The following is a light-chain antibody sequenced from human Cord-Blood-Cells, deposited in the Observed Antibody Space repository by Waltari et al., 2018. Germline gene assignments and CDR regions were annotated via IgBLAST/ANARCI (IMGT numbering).Light chain of an antibody. J-gene: IGKJ2*01. Sequence: DIQMTQSPSSLSASVGDRVTITCLASQSISSYLNWYQQKPGKAPKLLIYAASSLQSGVPSRFSGSGSGTDFTLTISSLQPEDFATYFCQQSYSTLPYTFGQGTKLEIK. CDR1: QSISSY. CDR3: QQSYSTLPYT. CDR2: AAS. V-gene: IGKV1-39*01.